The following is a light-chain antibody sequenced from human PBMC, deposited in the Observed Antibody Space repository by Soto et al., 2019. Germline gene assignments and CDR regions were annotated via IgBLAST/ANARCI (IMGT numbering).Light chain of an antibody. Sequence: QSALTQPASVSGSPGQSITIPCTGTSSDVGAYNYVSWYQQHPGKAPKLMISEVSNRPSGVSNRFSGSKSGNTASLTISGLQAEDEGDYYCSSYTSTTTLVVFGGGTKLTVL. CDR1: SSDVGAYNY. J-gene: IGLJ2*01. CDR2: EVS. V-gene: IGLV2-14*01. CDR3: SSYTSTTTLVV.